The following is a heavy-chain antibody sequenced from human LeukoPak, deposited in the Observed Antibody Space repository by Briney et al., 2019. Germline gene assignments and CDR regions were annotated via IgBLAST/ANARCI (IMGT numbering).Heavy chain of an antibody. CDR1: GGSISGYY. CDR3: ARGGLENGYHSNDGFDI. Sequence: SEALSLTCTVSGGSISGYYWSWIRQPPGKGLEWIGYIYYSGSTKYNPSLKSRVTMSVDTSRNQFSLKLSSVTAADTAVYYCARGGLENGYHSNDGFDIWGQGTMVTVSS. CDR2: IYYSGST. D-gene: IGHD3-22*01. J-gene: IGHJ3*02. V-gene: IGHV4-59*01.